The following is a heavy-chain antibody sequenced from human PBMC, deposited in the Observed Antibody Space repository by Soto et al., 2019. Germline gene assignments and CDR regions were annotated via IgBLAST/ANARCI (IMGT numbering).Heavy chain of an antibody. D-gene: IGHD4-17*01. CDR2: IYYSGST. J-gene: IGHJ4*02. CDR3: ARSDYGDSVGNFDY. Sequence: PSETLSLTCTVSGGSISSGGYYWSWIRQHPGKGLEWIGYIYYSGSTYYNPSLKSRVTISVDTSKNQFSLKLSSVTAADTAVYYCARSDYGDSVGNFDYWGQGTLVTVSS. CDR1: GGSISSGGYY. V-gene: IGHV4-31*03.